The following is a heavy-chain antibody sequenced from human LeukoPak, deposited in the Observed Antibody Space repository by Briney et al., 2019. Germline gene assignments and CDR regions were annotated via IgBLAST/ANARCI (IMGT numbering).Heavy chain of an antibody. Sequence: GGSLRLCCAASGFTFSNAWMSWVRQAPGKGLEWVANITEDGSEKYYVDSVKGQFTISRDNAKNSLFLQMDSLRAEDTAVYYCARDLAGHYYGSGSSFDYWGQGTLVTVS. CDR2: ITEDGSEK. V-gene: IGHV3-7*01. CDR1: GFTFSNAW. D-gene: IGHD3-10*01. J-gene: IGHJ4*02. CDR3: ARDLAGHYYGSGSSFDY.